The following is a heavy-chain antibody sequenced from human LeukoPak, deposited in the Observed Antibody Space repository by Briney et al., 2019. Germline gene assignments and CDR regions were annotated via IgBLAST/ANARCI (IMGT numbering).Heavy chain of an antibody. D-gene: IGHD2-2*01. J-gene: IGHJ3*02. V-gene: IGHV4-61*02. CDR2: IYTTGST. Sequence: KASETLSLTCTVSGGSITTGSYYWIWIRQPAGKGLEWIGRIYTTGSTDYNPSLKSRVTMSVDTSKNQFSLKLTSVTVADTALYYRARAPKSSTSSSSPFDIWGQGTMVTVSS. CDR3: ARAPKSSTSSSSPFDI. CDR1: GGSITTGSYY.